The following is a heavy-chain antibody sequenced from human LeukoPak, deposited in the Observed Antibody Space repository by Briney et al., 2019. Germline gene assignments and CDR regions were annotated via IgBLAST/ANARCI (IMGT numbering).Heavy chain of an antibody. J-gene: IGHJ6*02. V-gene: IGHV3-33*01. CDR3: ARDLLRYFDPFRFYYYGMDV. CDR2: IWYDGSNK. CDR1: GFTFSSYG. Sequence: GSLRLSCAASGFTFSSYGIHWVRQAPGKGLEWVAVIWYDGSNKYYADSVKGRFTISRDNSKNTLYLQMNSLRAEDTAVYYCARDLLRYFDPFRFYYYGMDVWGQGTTVTVSS. D-gene: IGHD3-9*01.